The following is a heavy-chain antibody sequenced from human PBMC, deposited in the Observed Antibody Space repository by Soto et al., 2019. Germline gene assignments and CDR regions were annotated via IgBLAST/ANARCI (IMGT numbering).Heavy chain of an antibody. J-gene: IGHJ4*02. CDR3: TSSCIGYCSSTSSYYFDY. D-gene: IGHD2-2*01. V-gene: IGHV3-7*03. Sequence: GGSLRLSCEASVFTFSSYWMTWVRQAPGKGLEWVANIKQDGSEKNYVASVKGRFTISRDNAKNSLYLQMNSLRAEDTAVYYCTSSCIGYCSSTSSYYFDYWGQGTLVTVSS. CDR1: VFTFSSYW. CDR2: IKQDGSEK.